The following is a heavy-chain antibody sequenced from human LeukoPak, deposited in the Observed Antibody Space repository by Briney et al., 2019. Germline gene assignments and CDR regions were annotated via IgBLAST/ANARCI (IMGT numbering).Heavy chain of an antibody. CDR3: AREDGCSSTSCYEAFDI. J-gene: IGHJ3*02. V-gene: IGHV1-46*01. CDR2: INPSGGST. Sequence: ASVKVSCKASGYTFTSYYMHWVRQAPGQGLEWMGIINPSGGSTSYAQKFQGRVTMTRDTSTSTVYMELSSLRSEDTAVYCCAREDGCSSTSCYEAFDIWGQGTMVTVSS. CDR1: GYTFTSYY. D-gene: IGHD2-2*01.